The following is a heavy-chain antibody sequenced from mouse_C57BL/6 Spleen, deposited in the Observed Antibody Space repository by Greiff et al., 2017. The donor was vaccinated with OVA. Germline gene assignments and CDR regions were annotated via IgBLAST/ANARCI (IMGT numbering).Heavy chain of an antibody. CDR2: IYPGDGDT. CDR3: ASYYYGSSYED. J-gene: IGHJ2*01. V-gene: IGHV1-82*01. CDR1: GYAFSSSW. D-gene: IGHD1-1*01. Sequence: VKLMESGPELVKPGASVKISCKASGYAFSSSWMNWVKQRPGKGLEWIGRIYPGDGDTNYNGKFKGKATLTADKSSSTAYMQLSSLTSEDSAVYFCASYYYGSSYEDWGQGTTLTVSS.